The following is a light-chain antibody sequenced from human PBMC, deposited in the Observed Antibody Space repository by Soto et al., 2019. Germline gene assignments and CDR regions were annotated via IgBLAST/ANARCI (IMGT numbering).Light chain of an antibody. V-gene: IGKV3-15*01. CDR1: QSVGSH. J-gene: IGKJ2*01. Sequence: EIVMTQSPATLSVSPGESATLSCRASQSVGSHLAWYQQKPGPAPRLLISGASTRATGFPTSFSGSGSGTEFTLTITSLQSEAFALYFFQQYNNWPHTFGQGPKLEIK. CDR3: QQYNNWPHT. CDR2: GAS.